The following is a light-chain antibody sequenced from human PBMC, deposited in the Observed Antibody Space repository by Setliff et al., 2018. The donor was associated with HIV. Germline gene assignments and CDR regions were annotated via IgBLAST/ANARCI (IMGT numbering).Light chain of an antibody. J-gene: IGLJ1*01. CDR3: CSYAGRYTDV. CDR2: DVS. CDR1: SSDVGSYNF. V-gene: IGLV2-23*02. Sequence: QSALTQPASVSGSPGQSITISCIGTSSDVGSYNFVSWYQQKPGKAPKVVVYDVSKRPSGVSNRFSGSKSGNTAALTISGLQAEDEADYYCCSYAGRYTDVFGTGTKVTVL.